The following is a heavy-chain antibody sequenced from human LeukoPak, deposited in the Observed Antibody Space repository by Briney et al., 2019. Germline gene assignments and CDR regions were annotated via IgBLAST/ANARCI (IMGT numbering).Heavy chain of an antibody. CDR3: ARGRGCSSSGCWFDP. Sequence: GGSLRLSCAASGFPFSNYWMSWVRQAPGKGLEWVANIKQDGSERYYVDSVKGRFTISRDNAKNSLYLQMNSLRVDDTAVYSCARGRGCSSSGCWFDPWGQGTLVTVSS. D-gene: IGHD2-2*01. CDR2: IKQDGSER. CDR1: GFPFSNYW. J-gene: IGHJ5*02. V-gene: IGHV3-7*01.